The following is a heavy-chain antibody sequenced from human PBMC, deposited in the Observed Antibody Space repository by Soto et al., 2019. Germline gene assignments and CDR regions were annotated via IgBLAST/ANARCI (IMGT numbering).Heavy chain of an antibody. J-gene: IGHJ5*01. CDR1: GFTFSNYG. Sequence: EVQLLESGGNLVQPGGSLRLSCAASGFTFSNYGMNWVRQAPGKGLEWVSAISGGGTSPHYADSVKGRFTISRDNSKHTLYVQMNSQLAEKKDLYYCAKSGLVATMRPFRWFDSWGQGTLVTVSS. CDR3: AKSGLVATMRPFRWFDS. V-gene: IGHV3-23*01. D-gene: IGHD2-2*01. CDR2: ISGGGTSP.